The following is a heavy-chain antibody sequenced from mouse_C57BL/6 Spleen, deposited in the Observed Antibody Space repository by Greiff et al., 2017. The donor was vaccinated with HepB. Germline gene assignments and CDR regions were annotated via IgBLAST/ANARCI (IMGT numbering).Heavy chain of an antibody. CDR1: GYTFTSYW. V-gene: IGHV1-55*01. CDR2: IYPGSGST. CDR3: ASGGSYYSGAMDY. D-gene: IGHD2-12*01. J-gene: IGHJ4*01. Sequence: QVQLQQPGAELVKPGASVKMSCKASGYTFTSYWITWVKQRPGQGLEWIGDIYPGSGSTNYNEKFKSKATLTVDTSSSTAYMQLSSLTSEDSAVYSCASGGSYYSGAMDYWGQGTSVTVSS.